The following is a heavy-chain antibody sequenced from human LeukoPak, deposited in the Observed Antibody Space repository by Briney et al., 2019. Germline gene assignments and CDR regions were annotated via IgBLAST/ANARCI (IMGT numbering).Heavy chain of an antibody. V-gene: IGHV1-18*01. Sequence: ASVKVSCKASGYTFTSYGISWVRQAPGQGLEWMGWISAYNGNTNYAQKLQGRVTMTTDTSTSTAYMELRSLRSDVTAVYYCARDNSRAVTAVYWGQGTLVTVSS. CDR3: ARDNSRAVTAVY. CDR2: ISAYNGNT. D-gene: IGHD4-17*01. CDR1: GYTFTSYG. J-gene: IGHJ4*02.